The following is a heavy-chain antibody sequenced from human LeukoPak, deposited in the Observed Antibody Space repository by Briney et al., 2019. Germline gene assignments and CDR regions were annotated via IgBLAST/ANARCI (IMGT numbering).Heavy chain of an antibody. Sequence: PGGSLRLSCAASGFTISSDYMTWVRQAPGKGLEWVSVIYNTGGTKYADSVRGRFTISRDNSKNTLFLQMNSLRAEDTALYYCARGTMVRGVITYFDLWGRGTLVTVSS. CDR3: ARGTMVRGVITYFDL. CDR2: IYNTGGT. V-gene: IGHV3-66*01. J-gene: IGHJ2*01. CDR1: GFTISSDY. D-gene: IGHD3-10*01.